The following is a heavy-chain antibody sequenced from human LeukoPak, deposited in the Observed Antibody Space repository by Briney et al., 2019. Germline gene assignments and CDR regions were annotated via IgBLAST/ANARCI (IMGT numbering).Heavy chain of an antibody. V-gene: IGHV4-39*01. CDR1: GGSISSSCYY. J-gene: IGHJ5*02. Sequence: SETLSLTCTVSGGSISSSCYYWGWIRQPPGKGLEWIGSIYYSGSTYYNPSLKSRVTISVDTSKNQFSLKLSSVTAADTAVYYCARHRTPLYYDSSGYYLGVGWFDPWGQGTLVTVSS. CDR3: ARHRTPLYYDSSGYYLGVGWFDP. D-gene: IGHD3-22*01. CDR2: IYYSGST.